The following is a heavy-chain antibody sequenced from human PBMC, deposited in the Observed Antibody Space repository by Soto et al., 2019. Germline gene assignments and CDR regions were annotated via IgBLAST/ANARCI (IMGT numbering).Heavy chain of an antibody. CDR3: ARDGKGNYYDKFKNWFDP. CDR2: IYYSGST. Sequence: PSETLSLTCTVSGGSISSGGYYWSWIRQHPGKGLEWIGYIYYSGSTYYNPSLKSRVTISVDTSKNQFSLKLSSVTAADTAVYYCARDGKGNYYDKFKNWFDPWGQGTLVTVSS. D-gene: IGHD3-22*01. CDR1: GGSISSGGYY. J-gene: IGHJ5*02. V-gene: IGHV4-30-4*08.